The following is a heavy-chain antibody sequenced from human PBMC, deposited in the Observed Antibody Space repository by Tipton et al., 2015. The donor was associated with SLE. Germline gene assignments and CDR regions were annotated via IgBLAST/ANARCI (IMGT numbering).Heavy chain of an antibody. CDR2: ISAYNGNT. J-gene: IGHJ4*02. CDR3: AREAGAYYYDSSGYYSY. Sequence: QSGPEVKKPGASVKVSCKASGYTFTSYGISWVRQAPGQGLEWMGWISAYNGNTNYAQKLQGRVTMTTDTSTSTAYMELRSLRSDDTAVYYCAREAGAYYYDSSGYYSYWGQGTLVTVSS. D-gene: IGHD3-22*01. V-gene: IGHV1-18*01. CDR1: GYTFTSYG.